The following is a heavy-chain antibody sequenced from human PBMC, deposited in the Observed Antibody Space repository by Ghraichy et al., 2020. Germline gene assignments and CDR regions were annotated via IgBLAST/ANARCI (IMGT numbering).Heavy chain of an antibody. Sequence: ASVKVSCKTSGYTFSDYYIHWVRQAPGQGLEWMGWINPKSGGTAYGQKFQGRVTTTRDRSITTVYMELTSLRSDDTAVYYCAREGKHYYDTSAHGAFDVWRRGTMVTVSS. V-gene: IGHV1-2*02. D-gene: IGHD3-22*01. J-gene: IGHJ3*01. CDR1: GYTFSDYY. CDR3: AREGKHYYDTSAHGAFDV. CDR2: INPKSGGT.